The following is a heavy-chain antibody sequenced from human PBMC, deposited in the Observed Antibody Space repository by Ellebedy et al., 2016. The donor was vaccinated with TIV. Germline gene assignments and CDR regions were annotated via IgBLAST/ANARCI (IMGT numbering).Heavy chain of an antibody. V-gene: IGHV1-18*01. CDR1: GYTFKSHG. Sequence: ASVKVSCKASGYTFKSHGISWVRQVPGQRPEWMGWISPYTGDTDYARAFQGRFTMTTDTSTSTAYMELTNLRNDDTAVYYCTRDMVQGMVARYLWFDYWGQGTLVTVSS. J-gene: IGHJ4*02. CDR3: TRDMVQGMVARYLWFDY. CDR2: ISPYTGDT. D-gene: IGHD5-12*01.